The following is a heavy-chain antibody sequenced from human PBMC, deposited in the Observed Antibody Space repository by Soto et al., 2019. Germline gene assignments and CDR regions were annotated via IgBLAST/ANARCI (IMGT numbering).Heavy chain of an antibody. J-gene: IGHJ6*03. V-gene: IGHV1-18*01. D-gene: IGHD3-10*01. CDR1: GYTFTSYG. CDR3: ARDWGYYSSGSYPEGDYYYMDV. Sequence: QVQLVQSGAEGKKPGASVKVSCKASGYTFTSYGITWVRQAPGQGLEWMGWISAYNGNTNYAQKLQGRVTMTTDTSTSTAYMELRSLRSDDTAVYYCARDWGYYSSGSYPEGDYYYMDVWGKGTTVTVSS. CDR2: ISAYNGNT.